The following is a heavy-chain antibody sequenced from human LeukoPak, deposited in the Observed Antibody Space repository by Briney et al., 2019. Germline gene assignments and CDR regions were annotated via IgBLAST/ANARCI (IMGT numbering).Heavy chain of an antibody. CDR1: GFTFSDYY. CDR2: ISSSSSYT. V-gene: IGHV3-11*03. J-gene: IGHJ4*02. D-gene: IGHD6-13*01. CDR3: ARGLYSSSWNYFDY. Sequence: GGSLRLSCAASGFTFSDYYMSWIRQAPGKWLEWVSYISSSSSYTNYADSVKGRFTISRDNAKNSLYLQMNSLRAEDTAVYYRARGLYSSSWNYFDYWGQGTLVTVSS.